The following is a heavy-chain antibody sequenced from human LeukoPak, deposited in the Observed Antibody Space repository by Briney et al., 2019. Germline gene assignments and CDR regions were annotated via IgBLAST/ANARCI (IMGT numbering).Heavy chain of an antibody. D-gene: IGHD2-2*01. Sequence: PGRSLRLSCAASGFTFSSYGMHWVRQAPGKGLEWVAVISYDGSNKYYADSVKGRFTISRDNSKNTLYLQMNSLRAEDTAVYYCARGPAGYCSSTSCFLVGGFDPWGQGTLVTVSS. CDR1: GFTFSSYG. J-gene: IGHJ5*02. CDR3: ARGPAGYCSSTSCFLVGGFDP. V-gene: IGHV3-30*03. CDR2: ISYDGSNK.